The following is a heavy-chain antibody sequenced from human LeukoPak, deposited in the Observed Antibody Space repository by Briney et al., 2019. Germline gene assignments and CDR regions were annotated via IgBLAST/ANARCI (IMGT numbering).Heavy chain of an antibody. CDR1: GFTFRSAW. Sequence: KPGGSLRLSCAASGFTFRSAWMSWARQAPGKGLEWVGRIKTETDGETTDFAAHVKGRFTISRDDSSNTLYLQMSSLKTEDTAVYFCTTQALLYYGLDVWGKGTTVTVSS. D-gene: IGHD2-15*01. CDR2: IKTETDGETT. V-gene: IGHV3-15*01. J-gene: IGHJ6*04. CDR3: TTQALLYYGLDV.